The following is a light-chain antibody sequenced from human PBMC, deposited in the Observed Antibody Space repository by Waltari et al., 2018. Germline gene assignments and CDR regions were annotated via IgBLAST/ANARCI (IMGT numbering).Light chain of an antibody. V-gene: IGLV3-21*01. CDR3: QVWDVTGDRV. J-gene: IGLJ3*02. CDR2: YDD. CDR1: KIGGQS. Sequence: SYVLTQPPSVSVAPGETARIPCGGHKIGGQSVHWYQQKAGQAPVLVIYYDDDRPSEIPERCSGCNSGNTATLGISRVEAGDEADYFCQVWDVTGDRVFGGGTQLTVL.